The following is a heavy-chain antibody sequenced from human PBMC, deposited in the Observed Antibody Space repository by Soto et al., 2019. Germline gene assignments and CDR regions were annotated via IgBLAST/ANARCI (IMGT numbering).Heavy chain of an antibody. CDR1: GGSISSYY. D-gene: IGHD2-21*02. Sequence: SETLSLTCTVSGGSISSYYWSWIRQPPGKGLEWIGYIYYSGSTNYNPSLKSRVTISVDTSKNQLSLKLSSVTAADTAVYYCATTVVTAKKAPYYFDYWGQGTLVTVSS. CDR2: IYYSGST. J-gene: IGHJ4*02. V-gene: IGHV4-59*01. CDR3: ATTVVTAKKAPYYFDY.